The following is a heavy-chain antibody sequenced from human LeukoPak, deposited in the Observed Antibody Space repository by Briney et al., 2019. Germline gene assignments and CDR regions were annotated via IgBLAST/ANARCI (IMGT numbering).Heavy chain of an antibody. D-gene: IGHD1-26*01. CDR3: ARGKYSGSFTGY. CDR1: GYTFTSYG. V-gene: IGHV1-69*13. J-gene: IGHJ4*02. CDR2: IIPIFGTA. Sequence: SVKVSCKASGYTFTSYGISWVRQAPGQGLEWMGGIIPIFGTANYAQKFQGRVTITADESTSTAYMELSSLRSEDTAVYYCARGKYSGSFTGYWGQGTLVTVSS.